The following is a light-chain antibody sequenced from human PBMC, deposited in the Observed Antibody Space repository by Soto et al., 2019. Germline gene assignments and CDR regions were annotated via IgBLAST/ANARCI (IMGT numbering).Light chain of an antibody. CDR1: SSDVGGYHY. Sequence: QSALTQPASVSGSPGQSSTISCTGTSSDVGGYHYVSWYQQHPGKAPKLMIYDGSNRPSGVSNRFSGSKSGNTASLTISGLQADDEADYYCGSFTSSTTVVFGGGTKLTV. J-gene: IGLJ2*01. V-gene: IGLV2-14*03. CDR3: GSFTSSTTVV. CDR2: DGS.